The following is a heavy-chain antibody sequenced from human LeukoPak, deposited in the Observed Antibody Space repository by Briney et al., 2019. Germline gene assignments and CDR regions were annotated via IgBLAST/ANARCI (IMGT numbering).Heavy chain of an antibody. Sequence: GGSLRLSCAASGFAFSKYVMSWVRQAPGKGLEWVSAISGSGGSKYYADSVKGRFTISRGNSKNTLYVQMNSLRAEDTATYYCAKGTTYYDILTGYGYPYYFDYWGQGTLVTVSS. V-gene: IGHV3-23*01. CDR3: AKGTTYYDILTGYGYPYYFDY. CDR2: ISGSGGSK. D-gene: IGHD3-9*01. J-gene: IGHJ4*02. CDR1: GFAFSKYV.